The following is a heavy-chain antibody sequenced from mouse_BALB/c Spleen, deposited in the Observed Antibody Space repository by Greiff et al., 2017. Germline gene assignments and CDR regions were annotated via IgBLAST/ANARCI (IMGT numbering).Heavy chain of an antibody. V-gene: IGHV7-3*02. CDR1: GFTFTDYY. Sequence: EVKVEESGGGLVQPGGSLRLSCATSGFTFTDYYMSWVRQPPGKALEWLGFIRNKANGYTTEYSASVKGRFTISRDNSQSILYLQMNTLRAEDSATYYCARDKYYFDYWGQGTTLTVSS. J-gene: IGHJ2*01. CDR3: ARDKYYFDY. CDR2: IRNKANGYTT.